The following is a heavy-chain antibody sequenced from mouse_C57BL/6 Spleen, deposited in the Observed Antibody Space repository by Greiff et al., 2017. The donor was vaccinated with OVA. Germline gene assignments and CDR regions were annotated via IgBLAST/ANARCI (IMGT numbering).Heavy chain of an antibody. CDR3: ARSRGNYFDY. CDR1: GYTFTDYY. V-gene: IGHV1-19*01. Sequence: EVQLVESGPVLVKPGASVKMSCKASGYTFTDYYMNWVKQSHGKSLEWIGVINPYNGGTSYNQKFKGKATLTVDKSSSTAYMELNSLTSEDSAVYYCARSRGNYFDYWGQGTTLTVSS. CDR2: INPYNGGT. J-gene: IGHJ2*01.